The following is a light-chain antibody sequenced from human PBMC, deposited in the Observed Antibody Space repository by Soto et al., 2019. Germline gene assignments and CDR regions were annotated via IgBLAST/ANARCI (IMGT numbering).Light chain of an antibody. CDR1: HDIGNY. CDR3: QQSYSIPQR. J-gene: IGKJ1*01. CDR2: EAS. Sequence: DIQLTQSPSTLSASVGDRVIITCRASHDIGNYLAWYQQKPGKAPKHLIYEASNLRSGVPSRFSGSGSGTEFTLTITGLQPDDFATYYCQQSYSIPQRFGQGTKV. V-gene: IGKV1-5*01.